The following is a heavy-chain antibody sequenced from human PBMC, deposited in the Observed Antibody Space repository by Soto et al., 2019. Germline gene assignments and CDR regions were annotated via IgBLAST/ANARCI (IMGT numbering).Heavy chain of an antibody. V-gene: IGHV3-33*01. CDR1: GFTFRNYG. D-gene: IGHD5-12*01. CDR3: VRAAGYSGNDYVYYYGMDV. J-gene: IGHJ6*02. CDR2: VWYDGGNK. Sequence: QVQLVESGGGVVQPGRSLRLSCAASGFTFRNYGMHWVRQAPAKGLEWVALVWYDGGNKNYVDSVKGRFTISRDNSKKTLDLQMNRLRDEDTAVYYCVRAAGYSGNDYVYYYGMDVWGQGTTVTVSS.